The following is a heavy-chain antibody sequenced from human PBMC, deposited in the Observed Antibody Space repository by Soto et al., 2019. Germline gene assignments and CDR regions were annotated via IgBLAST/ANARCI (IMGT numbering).Heavy chain of an antibody. CDR2: TYYRSKWYN. CDR1: GDSVSSNSAA. CDR3: ARDARHESSGWYHEYYFEY. Sequence: SQTLSLTCAISGDSVSSNSAAWNWIRQSPSRGLEWLGRTYYRSKWYNDYAVSVKSRITINPDTSKNQFSLQLNSVTPEDTAVYYCARDARHESSGWYHEYYFEYWGQGALVTVSS. J-gene: IGHJ4*02. V-gene: IGHV6-1*01. D-gene: IGHD6-19*01.